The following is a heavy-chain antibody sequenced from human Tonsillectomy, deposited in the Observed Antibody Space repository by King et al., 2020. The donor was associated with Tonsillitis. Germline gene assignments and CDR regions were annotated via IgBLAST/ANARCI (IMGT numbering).Heavy chain of an antibody. V-gene: IGHV4-59*08. Sequence: VQLQESGPGLVKPSETLSLTCTVSGGSISSYYWSWIRQPPGKGLEWIGYIYYSGSTNYNPSLKRRVTISGDTSKNQFSLKLSSVTSADTAVYYCARRPDYGDYIDAFDIWGQGTMVTVSS. D-gene: IGHD4-17*01. CDR3: ARRPDYGDYIDAFDI. J-gene: IGHJ3*02. CDR2: IYYSGST. CDR1: GGSISSYY.